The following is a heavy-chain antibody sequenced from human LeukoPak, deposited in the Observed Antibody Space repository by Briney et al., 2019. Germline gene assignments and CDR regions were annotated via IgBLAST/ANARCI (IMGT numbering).Heavy chain of an antibody. CDR1: GFSLSTSGMC. V-gene: IGHV2-70*20. D-gene: IGHD6-13*01. J-gene: IGHJ4*02. CDR3: ARILIMHSSSGPLYYFDY. CDR2: IDWDDDK. Sequence: SGPTLVNPTQTLTLTSTFSGFSLSTSGMCVSWVRQPPGRALEWLALIDWDDDKYYSTSLKTRLTISKDTSKNQVVLTMTNMDPVDTATYYCARILIMHSSSGPLYYFDYWGQGTLVTVSS.